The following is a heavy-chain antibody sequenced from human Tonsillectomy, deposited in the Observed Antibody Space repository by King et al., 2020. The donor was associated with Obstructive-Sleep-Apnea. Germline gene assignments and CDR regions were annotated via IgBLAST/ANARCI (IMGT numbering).Heavy chain of an antibody. D-gene: IGHD3-16*01. CDR1: GDTFTSYD. Sequence: QLVQSGAEVKKPGASVKVSCKASGDTFTSYDINWVRQATGQGLEWVGLMNPNSGHTGYAQKVQGRVTMTRKTSITTAYMVLSSLRSEDTAVYYCARGQGLSALDPWGQGTLVTVSS. J-gene: IGHJ5*02. CDR2: MNPNSGHT. V-gene: IGHV1-8*01. CDR3: ARGQGLSALDP.